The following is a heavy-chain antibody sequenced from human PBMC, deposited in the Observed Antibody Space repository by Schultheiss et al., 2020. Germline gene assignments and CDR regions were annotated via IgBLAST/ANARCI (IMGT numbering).Heavy chain of an antibody. J-gene: IGHJ4*02. V-gene: IGHV2-26*01. CDR1: GFSLSTSGVG. Sequence: SGPTLVKPTQTLTLTCTFSGFSLSTSGVGVGWIRQPPGKALEWLAHIFSNDEKSYSTSLKSRLTISKDTSKSQVVLTMTNMDPVDTATYYCARTVAGTLDYWGQGTLVTVS. CDR2: IFSNDEK. CDR3: ARTVAGTLDY. D-gene: IGHD6-19*01.